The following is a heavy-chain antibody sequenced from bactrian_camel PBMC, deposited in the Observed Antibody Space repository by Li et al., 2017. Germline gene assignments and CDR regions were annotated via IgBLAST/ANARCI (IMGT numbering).Heavy chain of an antibody. CDR1: QLNDSSYY. CDR3: VAARYCKKVTDLDRYREV. J-gene: IGHJ2*01. V-gene: IGHV3S28*01. D-gene: IGHD1*01. Sequence: QLVESGGDSVQAGGSLTLSCAASQLNDSSYYMGWFRQAPGEGLEGVAASYPGAGVLDYSDSVKGRFAISRDDAGGALYLQMNNVEPEDSVMYYCVAARYCKKVTDLDRYREVSGPGTQVTVS. CDR2: SYPGAGVL.